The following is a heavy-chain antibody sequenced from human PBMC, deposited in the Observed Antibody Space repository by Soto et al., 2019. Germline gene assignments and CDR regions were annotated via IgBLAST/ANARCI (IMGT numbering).Heavy chain of an antibody. Sequence: QVQLQESGPGLLKPSETLSLTCTVSGGSISSYFYIWVRQPPGKGLGWIGSVYYTGTTDYNPSLKSRVTISVDTSKAQFSLNLRSVPAADTAVYYCARDLAAVPRAFDYWGRGTLVTVSS. V-gene: IGHV4-59*01. CDR3: ARDLAAVPRAFDY. CDR1: GGSISSYF. J-gene: IGHJ4*02. D-gene: IGHD6-13*01. CDR2: VYYTGTT.